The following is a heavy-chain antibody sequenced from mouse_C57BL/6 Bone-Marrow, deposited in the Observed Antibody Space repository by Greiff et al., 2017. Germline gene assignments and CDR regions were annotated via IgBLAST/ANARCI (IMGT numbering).Heavy chain of an antibody. CDR1: GYTFTSYG. CDR3: ARLPFAY. V-gene: IGHV1-81*01. CDR2: IYPRSGNT. J-gene: IGHJ3*01. Sequence: VKLMESGAELARPGASVKLSCKASGYTFTSYGISWVKQRTGQGLEWIGEIYPRSGNTYYNEKFKGKATLTADKSSSTAYMELRSLTSEDSAVYFCARLPFAYWGQGTLVTVSA.